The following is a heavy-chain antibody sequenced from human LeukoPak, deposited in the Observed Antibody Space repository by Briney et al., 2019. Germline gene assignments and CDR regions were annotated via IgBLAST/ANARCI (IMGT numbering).Heavy chain of an antibody. CDR2: ISAYNGNT. J-gene: IGHJ5*02. V-gene: IGHV1-18*01. CDR3: VRPRYSNYMYNWFDP. CDR1: GYTFTSYG. D-gene: IGHD4-11*01. Sequence: GASVKVSCKASGYTFTSYGISWVRQAPGQGLEWMVWISAYNGNTNYAQKPQGRVTMTTDTSTSTAYMELRSLRSDDTAVYYCVRPRYSNYMYNWFDPWGQGTLLTVSS.